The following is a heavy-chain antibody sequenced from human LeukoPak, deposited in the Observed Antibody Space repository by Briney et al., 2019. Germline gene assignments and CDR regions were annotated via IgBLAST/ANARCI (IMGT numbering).Heavy chain of an antibody. CDR3: ASARYYYDTSGLYYFDY. D-gene: IGHD3-22*01. V-gene: IGHV4-39*01. Sequence: PSETLSLTCIVSGGSISGSSYYWGWIRQPPGKGLEWIGSIYYSGSTYYNASLKSRVTISVDTSKNQFSLKLSSVTAADTAVYYCASARYYYDTSGLYYFDYWGQGTLVTVSS. CDR2: IYYSGST. CDR1: GGSISGSSYY. J-gene: IGHJ4*02.